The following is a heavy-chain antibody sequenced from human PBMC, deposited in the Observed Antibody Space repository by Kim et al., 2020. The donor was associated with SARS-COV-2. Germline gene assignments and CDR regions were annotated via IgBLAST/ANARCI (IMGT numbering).Heavy chain of an antibody. D-gene: IGHD6-25*01. CDR1: GFTFSSYS. V-gene: IGHV3-48*02. CDR2: ISSSSTI. CDR3: ARGARPDYFQH. Sequence: GGSLRLSCAASGFTFSSYSMNWVRQAPGKGLEWVSYISSSSTIYYADSVKGRFTISRDNAKNSLYLQMNSLRDEDTAVYYCARGARPDYFQHWGQGTLVT. J-gene: IGHJ1*01.